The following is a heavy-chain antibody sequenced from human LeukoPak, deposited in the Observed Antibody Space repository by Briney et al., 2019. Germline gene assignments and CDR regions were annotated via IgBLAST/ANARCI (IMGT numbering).Heavy chain of an antibody. CDR2: IIPIFGTA. V-gene: IGHV1-69*13. D-gene: IGHD6-13*01. CDR1: GYTFTSYG. J-gene: IGHJ4*02. CDR3: AVGSSSWYVY. Sequence: SVKVSCKASGYTFTSYGISWVRQAPGQGLEWMGGIIPIFGTANYAQKFQGRVTITADESTSTAYMELSSLRSEDTAVYYCAVGSSSWYVYWGQGTLVTVSS.